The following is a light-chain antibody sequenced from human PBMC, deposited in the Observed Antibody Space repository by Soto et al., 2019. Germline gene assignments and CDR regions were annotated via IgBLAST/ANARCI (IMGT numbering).Light chain of an antibody. J-gene: IGLJ2*01. CDR1: SSDVGGYNY. CDR3: SSYTSSSTLVV. V-gene: IGLV2-14*01. Sequence: QSALTQPASVSGSRGQSITISCTGTSSDVGGYNYVSRYQQHPGKAPKLMIYEVNNRPSGVSNRFSGSKSGNTASLTISGLQAEDEADYYCSSYTSSSTLVVFGGGTKVTVL. CDR2: EVN.